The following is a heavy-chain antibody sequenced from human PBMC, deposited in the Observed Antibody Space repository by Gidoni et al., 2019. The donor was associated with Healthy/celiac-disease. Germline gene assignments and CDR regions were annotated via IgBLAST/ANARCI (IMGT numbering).Heavy chain of an antibody. Sequence: QVQLVASGGGVVQPGRSLRLSFAASGFPFSRYGMHWVRQAPGKGLEWVAVIWYDGSNKYYADSVKGRFTISRDNCKNTLYLQMNSLRAEDTAVYYCARDRALPAAINPPGYWGQGTLVTVSS. D-gene: IGHD2-2*02. CDR3: ARDRALPAAINPPGY. J-gene: IGHJ4*02. V-gene: IGHV3-33*01. CDR1: GFPFSRYG. CDR2: IWYDGSNK.